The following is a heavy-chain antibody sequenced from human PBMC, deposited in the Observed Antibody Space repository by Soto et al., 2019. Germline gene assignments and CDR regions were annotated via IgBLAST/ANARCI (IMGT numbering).Heavy chain of an antibody. J-gene: IGHJ6*02. V-gene: IGHV3-30*18. D-gene: IGHD1-1*01. Sequence: GGSLRLSCAASGFVFASYGMHWVRQAPGKGLEWVAVISYDGSKKYYADSVKGRFTISRDNSMDTLDLQMNSLKTEDTAVYHCVKDRGNWNEVLYQYYGMDVWGQGTTVTVSS. CDR3: VKDRGNWNEVLYQYYGMDV. CDR1: GFVFASYG. CDR2: ISYDGSKK.